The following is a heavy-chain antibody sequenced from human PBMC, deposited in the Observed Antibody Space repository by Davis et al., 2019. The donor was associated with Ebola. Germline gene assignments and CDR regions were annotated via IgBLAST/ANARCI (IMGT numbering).Heavy chain of an antibody. CDR2: ISSSSSYT. J-gene: IGHJ3*02. V-gene: IGHV3-11*06. CDR3: ALIMVDMAGRSYDAFDI. D-gene: IGHD2-8*01. CDR1: GFTFSDYY. Sequence: PGGSLRLSCAASGFTFSDYYMSWIRQAPGKGLEWVSYISSSSSYTNYADSVKDRFTISRDNAKNSLYLQMNSLRAEDTAVYYCALIMVDMAGRSYDAFDIWGQGTMVTVSS.